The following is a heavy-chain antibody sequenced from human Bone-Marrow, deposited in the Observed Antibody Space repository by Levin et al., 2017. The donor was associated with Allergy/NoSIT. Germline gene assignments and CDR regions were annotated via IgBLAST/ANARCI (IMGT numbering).Heavy chain of an antibody. J-gene: IGHJ6*02. CDR1: GFSFSDYY. D-gene: IGHD2-8*01. CDR3: ASGVAEYRGVVF. V-gene: IGHV3-11*01. CDR2: ISATSRAI. Sequence: GESLKISCAASGFSFSDYYMSWIRQAPGKGLEWVSYISATSRAIYYAASVEGRFNIPRDNAKNSLYLQIKSLRAEDTAVYYCASGVAEYRGVVFWGQGTTVTVSS.